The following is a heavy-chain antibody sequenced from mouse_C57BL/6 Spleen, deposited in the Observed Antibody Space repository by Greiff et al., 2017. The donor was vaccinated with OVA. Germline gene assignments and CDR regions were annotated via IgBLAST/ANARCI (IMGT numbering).Heavy chain of an antibody. CDR3: ARQDDGYPDY. D-gene: IGHD2-3*01. Sequence: EVKLMESGGDLVKPGGSLKLSCAASGFTFSSYGMSWVRQTPDKRLEWVATISSGGSYTYYPDSVKGRFTISRDNAKNTLYLQMSSLKSEDTAMYYCARQDDGYPDYWGQGTTLTVSS. CDR1: GFTFSSYG. J-gene: IGHJ2*01. V-gene: IGHV5-6*01. CDR2: ISSGGSYT.